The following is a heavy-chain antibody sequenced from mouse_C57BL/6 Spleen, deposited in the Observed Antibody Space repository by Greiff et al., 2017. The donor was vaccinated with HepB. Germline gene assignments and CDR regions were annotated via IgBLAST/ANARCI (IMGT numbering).Heavy chain of an antibody. Sequence: QVQLQQSGPELVKPGASVKISCKASGYAFSSSWMNWVKQRPGKGLEWIGRIYPGDGDTNYNGKFKGKATLTADKSSSTAYMQLSSLTSEDSAVYFCAKETVVAPLAMDYWGQGTSVTVSS. CDR3: AKETVVAPLAMDY. V-gene: IGHV1-82*01. D-gene: IGHD1-1*01. CDR1: GYAFSSSW. CDR2: IYPGDGDT. J-gene: IGHJ4*01.